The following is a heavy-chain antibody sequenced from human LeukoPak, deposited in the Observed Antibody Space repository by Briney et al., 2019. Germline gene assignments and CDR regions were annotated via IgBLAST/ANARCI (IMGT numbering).Heavy chain of an antibody. J-gene: IGHJ3*02. Sequence: PGGSLRLSCAASGFTFGSYLMSWVRQAPGKGLEWLSSISSGSSYIFYADSVRGRFTISRDNAKSSLYLQMNSLRAEDTAVYYCAVIAGYYYDSAAVTFDIWGQGTMVTVSS. CDR1: GFTFGSYL. D-gene: IGHD3-22*01. CDR2: ISSGSSYI. CDR3: AVIAGYYYDSAAVTFDI. V-gene: IGHV3-21*01.